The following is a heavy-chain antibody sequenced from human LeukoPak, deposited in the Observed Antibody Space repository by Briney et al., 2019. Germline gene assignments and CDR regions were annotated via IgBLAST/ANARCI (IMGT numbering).Heavy chain of an antibody. Sequence: SETLSLTXAVYGGSFSGYYWSWIRQPPGKGLEWIGEIDHSGSTNHNPSLKSRVTISVDTSKNQFSLKLSSVTAADTAVYYCARVGIAAAGPGFDPWGQGTLVTVSS. D-gene: IGHD6-13*01. V-gene: IGHV4-34*01. CDR1: GGSFSGYY. J-gene: IGHJ5*02. CDR3: ARVGIAAAGPGFDP. CDR2: IDHSGST.